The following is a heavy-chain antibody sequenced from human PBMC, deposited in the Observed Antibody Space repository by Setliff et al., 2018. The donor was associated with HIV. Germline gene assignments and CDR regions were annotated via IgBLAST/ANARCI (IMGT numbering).Heavy chain of an antibody. CDR2: VDPEDGET. Sequence: ASVKVSCKASGYTFTDYYMHWVQQAPGKGLEWMGRVDPEDGETIYAEKFQGRVTITADTSTDTAYMELSSLRSEDTAVYYCTRGSRITVVAILTYSRFDYWGQGTLVTVSS. J-gene: IGHJ4*02. CDR1: GYTFTDYY. CDR3: TRGSRITVVAILTYSRFDY. V-gene: IGHV1-69-2*01. D-gene: IGHD2-15*01.